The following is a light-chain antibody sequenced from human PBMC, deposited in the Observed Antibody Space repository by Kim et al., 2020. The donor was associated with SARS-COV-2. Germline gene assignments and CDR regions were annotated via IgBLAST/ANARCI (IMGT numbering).Light chain of an antibody. J-gene: IGKJ1*01. V-gene: IGKV1-8*01. CDR1: QDISSY. CDR2: TAS. CDR3: QQSYSYPWT. Sequence: AIRITQSPSSLSASTGDRVTITCRASQDISSYLAWYQQRAGKAPNLLISTASTLQSGVPSRFSGSGSVTDFTLTIISLQSEDFATYYCQQSYSYPWTFGQGTKVDIK.